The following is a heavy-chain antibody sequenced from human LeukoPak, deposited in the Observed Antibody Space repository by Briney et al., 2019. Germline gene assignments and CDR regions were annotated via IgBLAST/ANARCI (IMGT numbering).Heavy chain of an antibody. D-gene: IGHD3-16*01. J-gene: IGHJ6*02. V-gene: IGHV3-7*03. CDR3: ARGGGLDV. CDR1: GFTFSSYW. CDR2: INHNGNVN. Sequence: GGSLRLSCAASGFTFSSYWMNWARQAPGKGQEWVASINHNGNVNYYVDSVKGRFTISRDNAKNSLYLQMSNLRAEDTAVYFCARGGGLDVWGQGATVTVSS.